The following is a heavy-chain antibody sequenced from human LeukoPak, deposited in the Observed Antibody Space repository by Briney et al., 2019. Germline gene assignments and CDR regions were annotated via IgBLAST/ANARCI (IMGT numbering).Heavy chain of an antibody. CDR3: ARDVGGDDSGDFDY. D-gene: IGHD3-22*01. V-gene: IGHV4-38-2*02. CDR2: IYHSGST. J-gene: IGHJ4*02. CDR1: GYSISSGYY. Sequence: PSETLSLTCTVSGYSISSGYYWGWIRQPPGKGLEWIGSIYHSGSTYYNPSLKSRVTISVDTSKNQFSLKLSSVTAADTAVYYCARDVGGDDSGDFDYWGQGTLVTVSS.